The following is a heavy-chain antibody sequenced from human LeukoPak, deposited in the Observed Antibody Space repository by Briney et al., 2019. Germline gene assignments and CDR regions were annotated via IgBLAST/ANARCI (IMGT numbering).Heavy chain of an antibody. CDR2: ISWNSGSI. V-gene: IGHV3-9*03. J-gene: IGHJ4*02. CDR1: GFTFDDYA. Sequence: PGRSLRLSCAASGFTFDDYAMHWVRQAPGKGLEWVSGISWNSGSIGYADSVKGRFTISRDNAKNSLYLQMNSLRAEDMALYYCAKDRARYSSSWGCFDYWGQGTLVTVSS. CDR3: AKDRARYSSSWGCFDY. D-gene: IGHD6-13*01.